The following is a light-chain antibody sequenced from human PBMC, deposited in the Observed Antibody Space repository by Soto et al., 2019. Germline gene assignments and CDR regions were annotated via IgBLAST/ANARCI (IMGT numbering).Light chain of an antibody. CDR1: SSDIGGYKY. CDR3: SSYRGIGNSLV. J-gene: IGLJ1*01. CDR2: EVT. V-gene: IGLV2-8*01. Sequence: QSVLTQPPSASGSPGQPVTISCTGTSSDIGGYKYVSWYQQHPGKAPKLIIYEVTKRPSGVPDRFSGSKSGNTASLTVSGLQAEDEAEYYCSSYRGIGNSLVFGAGTKLTVL.